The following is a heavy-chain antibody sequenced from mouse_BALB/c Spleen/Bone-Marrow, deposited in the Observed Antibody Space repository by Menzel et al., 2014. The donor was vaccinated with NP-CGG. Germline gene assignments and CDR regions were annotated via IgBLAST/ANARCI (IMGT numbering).Heavy chain of an antibody. V-gene: IGHV1-54*01. CDR3: ARRTTGVAPFDY. J-gene: IGHJ2*01. CDR2: INPGSRST. D-gene: IGHD1-1*01. Sequence: QVQLQQSGAELARPGTSVKVSCKASGYAFTNHLIEWVKQRPGQGLEWIGVINPGSRSTNYNEKFKGKATLTADKSSSTAYMQLSSLTSDDSAVYFCARRTTGVAPFDYWGQGTTLTVSS. CDR1: GYAFTNHL.